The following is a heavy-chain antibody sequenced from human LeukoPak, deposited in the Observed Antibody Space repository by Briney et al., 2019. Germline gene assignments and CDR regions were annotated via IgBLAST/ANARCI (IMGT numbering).Heavy chain of an antibody. D-gene: IGHD3-9*01. CDR2: ISSSGSSI. J-gene: IGHJ4*02. CDR1: GFTFSSYE. CDR3: ARPEGEPYFDWLYYFDY. Sequence: PGGSLRLSCAASGFTFSSYEMNWVRQAPGKGLEWVSYISSSGSSIYYADSVKGRFTISRDNAQNSLYLQMTSLRAEDTAAYYCARPEGEPYFDWLYYFDYWGQGTLVTVSS. V-gene: IGHV3-48*03.